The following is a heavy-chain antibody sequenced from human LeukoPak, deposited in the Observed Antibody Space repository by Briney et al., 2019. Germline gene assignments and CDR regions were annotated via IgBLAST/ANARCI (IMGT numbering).Heavy chain of an antibody. V-gene: IGHV1-18*01. CDR3: ARDRFGSGWIIYFDY. Sequence: ASVKVSCKASGYTFTSYGISWVRQAPGQGLEWMGWISAYNGNTNYAQKLQGRVTMTTDTSTSTAYMELRSLRSDDTAVYYCARDRFGSGWIIYFDYWGQGTLVTVSS. CDR2: ISAYNGNT. J-gene: IGHJ4*02. CDR1: GYTFTSYG. D-gene: IGHD6-19*01.